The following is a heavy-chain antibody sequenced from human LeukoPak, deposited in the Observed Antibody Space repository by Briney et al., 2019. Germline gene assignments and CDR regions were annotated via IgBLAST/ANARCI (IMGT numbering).Heavy chain of an antibody. CDR1: GFTFSSYG. Sequence: GRSLRLSCAASGFTFSSYGMHWVHQAPGKGLEWVAVISYDGSDKYYADSVKGRFTISRDNSKNTLCLQMNSLRAEDTAVYYCGNHFPHFDYWGQGTLVTVSS. D-gene: IGHD3-3*02. V-gene: IGHV3-30*18. J-gene: IGHJ4*02. CDR3: GNHFPHFDY. CDR2: ISYDGSDK.